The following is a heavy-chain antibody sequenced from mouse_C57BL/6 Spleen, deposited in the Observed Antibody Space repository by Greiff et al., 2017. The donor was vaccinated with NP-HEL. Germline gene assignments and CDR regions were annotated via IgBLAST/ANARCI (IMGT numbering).Heavy chain of an antibody. CDR2: INPNNGGT. J-gene: IGHJ3*01. D-gene: IGHD2-5*01. CDR1: GYTFTDYY. CDR3: ARRGYSNSFAY. V-gene: IGHV1-26*01. Sequence: VQLQQSGPELVKPGASVKISCKASGYTFTDYYMNWVKQSHGKSLEWIGDINPNNGGTSYNQKFKGKATLTVDKSSSTAYMELRSLTSEDSAVYYCARRGYSNSFAYWGQGTLVTVSA.